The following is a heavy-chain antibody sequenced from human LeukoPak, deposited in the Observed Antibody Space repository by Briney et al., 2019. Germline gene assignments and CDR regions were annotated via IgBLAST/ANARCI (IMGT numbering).Heavy chain of an antibody. J-gene: IGHJ4*02. CDR2: LSGSGGST. D-gene: IGHD3-3*01. CDR3: GGSLRFLEWLSPHNY. CDR1: GFTFSSYA. Sequence: GGSLRLSCSASGFTFSSYAMSWVRQAPGKGLEWVSALSGSGGSTYYADSVKGRFTISRDNSKNTLYLQMNSLRAEDTAVYYCGGSLRFLEWLSPHNYWGQGTLVTVSS. V-gene: IGHV3-23*01.